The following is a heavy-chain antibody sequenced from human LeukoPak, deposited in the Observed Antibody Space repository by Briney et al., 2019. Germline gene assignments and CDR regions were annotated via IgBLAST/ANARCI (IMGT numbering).Heavy chain of an antibody. CDR3: ARSQGPYDY. CDR2: IRNDGSDK. J-gene: IGHJ4*02. Sequence: GGSLRLSCEASGFTFRSYGMRWVRQAPGKGLEWVALIRNDGSDKYYADSVKGRFTISRDNAKNTLYLQLNSLRAEDTAIYYCARSQGPYDYWGQGTLVTVSS. CDR1: GFTFRSYG. V-gene: IGHV3-33*01.